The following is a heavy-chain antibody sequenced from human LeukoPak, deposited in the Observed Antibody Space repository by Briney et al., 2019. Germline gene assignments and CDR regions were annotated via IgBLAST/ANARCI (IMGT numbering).Heavy chain of an antibody. D-gene: IGHD4-17*01. V-gene: IGHV4-4*02. Sequence: SETLSLTCAVSGGSISSGNWWSWVRQPPGKGLEWIGDIYDSGSTNYNPSLKSRVTISVDKSKNQFSLKMSSVTAVDTAVYYCARVPSLTQNAYGDYSPDGMDVWGQGTTVTVSS. CDR2: IYDSGST. CDR1: GGSISSGNW. J-gene: IGHJ6*02. CDR3: ARVPSLTQNAYGDYSPDGMDV.